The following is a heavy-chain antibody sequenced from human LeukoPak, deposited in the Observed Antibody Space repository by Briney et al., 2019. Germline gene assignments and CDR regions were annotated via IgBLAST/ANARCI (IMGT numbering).Heavy chain of an antibody. D-gene: IGHD5-24*01. J-gene: IGHJ4*02. Sequence: PGGSLRLSCAASGFTFSSYAMSWVRQAPGKGLEWVSAISGSGGSTYYADSVKGRFTISRDNSKNTLYLQMNSLRAEDTAVYYCARDYRIGYRSYYFDYWGQGTLVTVSS. CDR3: ARDYRIGYRSYYFDY. V-gene: IGHV3-23*01. CDR1: GFTFSSYA. CDR2: ISGSGGST.